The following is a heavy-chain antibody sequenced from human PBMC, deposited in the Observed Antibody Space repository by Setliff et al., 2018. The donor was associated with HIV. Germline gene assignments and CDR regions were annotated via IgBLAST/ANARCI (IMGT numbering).Heavy chain of an antibody. D-gene: IGHD2-15*01. CDR2: IHHSGSV. CDR1: GYSISSGYY. V-gene: IGHV4-38-2*02. J-gene: IGHJ4*02. CDR3: ARVLLSGDFYFDY. Sequence: SETLSLTCPVSGYSISSGYYWGWIRQPPGKGLEWIGNIHHSGSVYYNLSLKRRVTISIDMSKNQFSLKLSSVTAADTAVYYCARVLLSGDFYFDYWGQGTMVTVSS.